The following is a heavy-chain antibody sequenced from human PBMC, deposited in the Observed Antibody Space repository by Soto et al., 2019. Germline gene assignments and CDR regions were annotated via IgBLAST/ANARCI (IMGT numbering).Heavy chain of an antibody. Sequence: QVQLQESGPGLVKPSQTLSLTCTVSGGSISSGDYYWSWIRQPPGKGLEWIGYIYYSGRTYYNPDLKRRVTIAVDTSKHQSSLKLSSVTAADTAVYYCARVYRASDAFDIWGQGTMVTVSS. CDR3: ARVYRASDAFDI. CDR1: GGSISSGDYY. D-gene: IGHD2-21*01. CDR2: IYYSGRT. V-gene: IGHV4-30-4*01. J-gene: IGHJ3*02.